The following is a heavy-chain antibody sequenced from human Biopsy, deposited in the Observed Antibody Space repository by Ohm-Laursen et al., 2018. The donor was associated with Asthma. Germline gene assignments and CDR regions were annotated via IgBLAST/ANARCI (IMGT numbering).Heavy chain of an antibody. CDR2: ISYDGRES. V-gene: IGHV3-30-3*02. CDR1: GFAFDSYA. J-gene: IGHJ6*02. D-gene: IGHD3-16*01. CDR3: AKDRFDNSVTSKYYYYGMDV. Sequence: SLRLSCAASGFAFDSYAMYWVRQSPGKGPEWVALISYDGRESGYVDSVRGRFTISRDNVRNRLHLQMSSLRPDDSAAYHCAKDRFDNSVTSKYYYYGMDVWGQGTTVTVSS.